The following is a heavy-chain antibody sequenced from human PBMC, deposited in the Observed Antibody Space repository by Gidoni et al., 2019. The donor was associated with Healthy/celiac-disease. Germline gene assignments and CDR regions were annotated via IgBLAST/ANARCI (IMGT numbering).Heavy chain of an antibody. CDR3: AKDAIVGATEGGSDY. D-gene: IGHD1-26*01. J-gene: IGHJ4*02. Sequence: TISRDNSKNTLYLQMNSLRAEDTAVYYCAKDAIVGATEGGSDYWGQGTLVTVSS. V-gene: IGHV3-23*01.